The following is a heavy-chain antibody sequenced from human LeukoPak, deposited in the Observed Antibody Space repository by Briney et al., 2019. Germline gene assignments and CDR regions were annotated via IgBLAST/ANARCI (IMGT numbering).Heavy chain of an antibody. CDR3: ARAPIFGVVIGGMDV. Sequence: SQTLSLTCAVSGGSISSGGYSWSWIRQPPGTGLEWIGYIYHSGSTYYNPSLKSRVTISVDRSKNQFSLKLSSVTAADTAVYYCARAPIFGVVIGGMDVWGQGTTVTVSS. V-gene: IGHV4-30-2*01. D-gene: IGHD3-3*02. CDR1: GGSISSGGYS. J-gene: IGHJ6*02. CDR2: IYHSGST.